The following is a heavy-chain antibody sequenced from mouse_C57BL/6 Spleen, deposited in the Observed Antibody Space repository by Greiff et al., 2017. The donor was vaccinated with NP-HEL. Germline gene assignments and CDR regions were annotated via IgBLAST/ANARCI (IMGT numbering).Heavy chain of an antibody. CDR1: GYTFTDYY. J-gene: IGHJ2*01. CDR2: INPNNGGT. CDR3: ARGRDLLLDY. D-gene: IGHD2-10*01. V-gene: IGHV1-26*01. Sequence: EVQLQQSGPELVKPGASVKISCKASGYTFTDYYMNWVKQSPGQSLEWIGDINPNNGGTSYNQKFKGKATLTVDKSSSTAYMELRSLTSEDSSVYYCARGRDLLLDYWGQGTTLTVSA.